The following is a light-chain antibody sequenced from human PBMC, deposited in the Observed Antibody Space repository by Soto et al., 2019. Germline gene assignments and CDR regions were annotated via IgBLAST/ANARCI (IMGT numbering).Light chain of an antibody. CDR3: QQCNGHYT. Sequence: DIQMTQSPSTLSASVGDRVTITCRASQSISSWLAWYQQKPGKAPKLLIYKASSLESGVPSRFSGSGSGTEFTLTISSLQPDDFATYYCQQCNGHYTFGQGTKLEIK. CDR1: QSISSW. CDR2: KAS. V-gene: IGKV1-5*03. J-gene: IGKJ2*01.